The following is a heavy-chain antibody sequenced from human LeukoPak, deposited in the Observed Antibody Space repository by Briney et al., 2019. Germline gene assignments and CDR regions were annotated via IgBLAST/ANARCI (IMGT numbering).Heavy chain of an antibody. CDR3: ARKSLDYYESLDAFDL. Sequence: GGSLRLSCAASGFTFSSYGMHWVRQAPGKGLEWVAVIWYDGSNKYYADSVKGRFTISRDNSKNTLYLQMNSLRAEGTAVYYCARKSLDYYESLDAFDLWGQGTMVTVSS. CDR1: GFTFSSYG. V-gene: IGHV3-33*01. CDR2: IWYDGSNK. J-gene: IGHJ3*01. D-gene: IGHD3-22*01.